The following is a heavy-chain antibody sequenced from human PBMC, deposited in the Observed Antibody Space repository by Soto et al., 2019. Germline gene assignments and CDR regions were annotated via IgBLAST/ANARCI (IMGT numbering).Heavy chain of an antibody. CDR3: ARHIRQHQLLNWFDP. V-gene: IGHV4-39*01. CDR1: GGSISSSSYY. CDR2: IYYSGST. Sequence: SETLSLTCTVSGGSISSSSYYWGWIRQPPGKGLEWIGSIYYSGSTYYNPSLKSRVTISVDTSKNQFSLKLSSVTAADTAVYYCARHIRQHQLLNWFDPWGQGTLVTVSS. J-gene: IGHJ5*02. D-gene: IGHD2-2*01.